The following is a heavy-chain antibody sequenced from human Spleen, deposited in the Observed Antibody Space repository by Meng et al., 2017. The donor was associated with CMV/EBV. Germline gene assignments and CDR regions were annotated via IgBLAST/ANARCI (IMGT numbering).Heavy chain of an antibody. CDR3: ARPVRGVIDFDY. CDR2: ISGYNGNT. V-gene: IGHV1-18*01. Sequence: KTSGYKFNKYGISWLRQAPGQGLEWMGWISGYNGNTNYAEKFQGRVTMTTDTSTSTAYMELRSLRSDDTAVYYCARPVRGVIDFDYWGQGTLVTVSS. J-gene: IGHJ4*02. CDR1: GYKFNKYG. D-gene: IGHD3-10*01.